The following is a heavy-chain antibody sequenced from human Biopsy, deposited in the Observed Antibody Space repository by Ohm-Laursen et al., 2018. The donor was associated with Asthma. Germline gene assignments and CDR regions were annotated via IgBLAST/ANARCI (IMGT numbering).Heavy chain of an antibody. CDR1: GFTLSDYY. CDR3: ARLAYYDRSGTHYFDH. Sequence: GSLRLSCSASGFTLSDYYMTWIRQAPGKGLEWVSYIDKSSNSIYYGDSVKGRFTISRVNAKNLLYLQMNSLRADDTAVYFCARLAYYDRSGTHYFDHWGQGNLVTVSS. CDR2: IDKSSNSI. V-gene: IGHV3-11*01. D-gene: IGHD3-22*01. J-gene: IGHJ4*02.